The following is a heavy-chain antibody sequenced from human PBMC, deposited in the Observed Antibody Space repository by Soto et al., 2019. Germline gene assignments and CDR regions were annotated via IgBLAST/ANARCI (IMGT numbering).Heavy chain of an antibody. CDR1: GFTFSTYT. D-gene: IGHD6-19*01. V-gene: IGHV3-30-3*01. Sequence: QVQLVESGGGVVQPGRSLRLSCAASGFTFSTYTMHWVRQAPGKGLEWVADISYDGINKYFADSVKGRFTISRDNSKNTLYLQRNSMRADDTAVYYCAKAARGYTSGWYEYYFDYWGQGTLVTVSS. CDR3: AKAARGYTSGWYEYYFDY. J-gene: IGHJ4*02. CDR2: ISYDGINK.